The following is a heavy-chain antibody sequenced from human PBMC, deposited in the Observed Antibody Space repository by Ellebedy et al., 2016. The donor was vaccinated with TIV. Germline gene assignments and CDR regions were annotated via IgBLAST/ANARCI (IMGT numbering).Heavy chain of an antibody. D-gene: IGHD6-13*01. CDR2: ISWNSGSI. Sequence: GGSLRLSCAASGFTFSSYGMHWVRQAPGKGLEWVSGISWNSGSIGYADSVKGRFTISRDNAKNSLYLQMNSLRAEDTALYYCAKEGAYTGTSSWYWLDCWGQGTLVTVSS. CDR1: GFTFSSYG. CDR3: AKEGAYTGTSSWYWLDC. V-gene: IGHV3-9*01. J-gene: IGHJ4*02.